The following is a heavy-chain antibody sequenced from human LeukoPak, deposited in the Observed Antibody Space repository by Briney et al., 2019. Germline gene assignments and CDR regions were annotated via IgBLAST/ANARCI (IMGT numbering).Heavy chain of an antibody. CDR1: GGSFSGYY. D-gene: IGHD2-2*01. Sequence: SETLSLTCAVYGGSFSGYYWSWIRQPPGKGLEWIGEINHSGSTYYNPSLKSRVTISVDTSKNQFSLKLSSVTAADTAVYYCARVVPEDIVVVPAAMGWFDPWGQGTLVTVSS. CDR2: INHSGST. J-gene: IGHJ5*02. V-gene: IGHV4-34*01. CDR3: ARVVPEDIVVVPAAMGWFDP.